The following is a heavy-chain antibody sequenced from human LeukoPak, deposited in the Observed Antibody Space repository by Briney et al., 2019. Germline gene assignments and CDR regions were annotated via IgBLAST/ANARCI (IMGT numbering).Heavy chain of an antibody. D-gene: IGHD6-13*01. Sequence: GGSLRLSCEASGSSLDNYAMSWVRQAPGKGLEYIAYISRSSLAINYAESVRGRFIVSRDNARNSLYLRMNGLRADDTAVYHCAGDPSVGSTWYYYVDVWGKGTTVTVSS. CDR2: ISRSSLAI. CDR3: AGDPSVGSTWYYYVDV. J-gene: IGHJ6*03. CDR1: GSSLDNYA. V-gene: IGHV3-48*04.